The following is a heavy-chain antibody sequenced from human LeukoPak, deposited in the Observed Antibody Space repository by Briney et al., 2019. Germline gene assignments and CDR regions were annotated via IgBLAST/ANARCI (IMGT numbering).Heavy chain of an antibody. D-gene: IGHD3-22*01. CDR3: ARYYDSSGLYYFDY. Sequence: ASVKVSGKASGGTFSSYAISWVRQAPGQGLEWMGGIIPIFGTANYAQKFQGRVTITADESTSTAYMELSSLRSEDTAVYYCARYYDSSGLYYFDYWGQGTLVTVSS. V-gene: IGHV1-69*13. J-gene: IGHJ4*02. CDR2: IIPIFGTA. CDR1: GGTFSSYA.